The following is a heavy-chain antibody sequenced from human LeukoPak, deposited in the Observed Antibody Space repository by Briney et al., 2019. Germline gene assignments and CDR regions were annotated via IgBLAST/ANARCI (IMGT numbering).Heavy chain of an antibody. CDR3: AKDSSVLPNALDL. Sequence: GGSLRLSCAASGIRFDRYAMTWVRQAPGKGLEWVSVISYSGSSPYYGDSVKGRFTISRDNSKNTVYLQINSLRDEDTALYYCAKDSSVLPNALDLWGQGTMVTVSS. CDR2: ISYSGSSP. J-gene: IGHJ3*01. CDR1: GIRFDRYA. D-gene: IGHD4/OR15-4a*01. V-gene: IGHV3-23*01.